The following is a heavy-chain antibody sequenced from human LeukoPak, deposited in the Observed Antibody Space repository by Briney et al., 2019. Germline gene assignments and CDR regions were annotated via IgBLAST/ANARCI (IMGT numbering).Heavy chain of an antibody. CDR2: IYYSGST. CDR3: ARDRSLGIIDY. Sequence: SETQSLTCIVSGDSISSYYWSWIRQPPGKGLEWIGYIYYSGSTNYNPSLKSRVTISVDASKNHFSLKLSSVTAADTAVYYCARDRSLGIIDYWGQGTLVTVSS. V-gene: IGHV4-59*01. CDR1: GDSISSYY. D-gene: IGHD3-16*01. J-gene: IGHJ4*02.